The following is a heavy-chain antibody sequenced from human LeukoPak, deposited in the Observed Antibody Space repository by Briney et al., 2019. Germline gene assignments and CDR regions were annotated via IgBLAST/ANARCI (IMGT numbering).Heavy chain of an antibody. J-gene: IGHJ4*02. Sequence: GASVKVSCKASGYTFTGYYMHWVRQAPGQGLEWRGRINANSGGTNYAQKFQGMVTMTRDKSISTAYMELSRLRSDDTAVYYCARARMSRDGYNWDYWGQGTLVTVSS. D-gene: IGHD5-24*01. CDR1: GYTFTGYY. CDR2: INANSGGT. V-gene: IGHV1-2*06. CDR3: ARARMSRDGYNWDY.